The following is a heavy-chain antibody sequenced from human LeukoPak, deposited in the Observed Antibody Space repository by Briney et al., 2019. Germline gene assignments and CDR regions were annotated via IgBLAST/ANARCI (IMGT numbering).Heavy chain of an antibody. Sequence: AVKVSCKASGGTFSSYAISWVRQAPGQGLEWMGGIIPIFGTANYAQKFQGRVTITADESTSTAYMELSSLRSEDTAVYYCARSLSPYDSSGYYSNYWGQGTLVTVSS. D-gene: IGHD3-22*01. CDR3: ARSLSPYDSSGYYSNY. V-gene: IGHV1-69*13. CDR1: GGTFSSYA. J-gene: IGHJ4*02. CDR2: IIPIFGTA.